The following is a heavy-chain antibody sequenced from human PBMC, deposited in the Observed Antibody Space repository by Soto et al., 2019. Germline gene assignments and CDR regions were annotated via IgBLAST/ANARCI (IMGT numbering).Heavy chain of an antibody. CDR1: GGSISSGDYY. D-gene: IGHD3-16*01. J-gene: IGHJ6*02. V-gene: IGHV4-30-4*01. Sequence: SETLSLTCTVSGGSISSGDYYWSWSRQPPGKGLEWIGYIYYSGSTYYNQSPKSRVTISVDTSKNQFSLKLSSVTAADTAVYYCARAAYLGYYGMDVWGQGTTVTVSS. CDR3: ARAAYLGYYGMDV. CDR2: IYYSGST.